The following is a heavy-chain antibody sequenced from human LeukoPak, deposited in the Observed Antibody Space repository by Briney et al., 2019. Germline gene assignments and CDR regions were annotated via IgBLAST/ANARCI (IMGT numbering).Heavy chain of an antibody. J-gene: IGHJ4*02. Sequence: PSETLSLTCDVYGGSFSGYYWSWIRQPPGKGLEWIGEINHRGSTNYNPSLKSRATISVDTSKNQFSLKLTSVTAADAAVYYCARSGIVVATDYWGQGTLVTVSS. D-gene: IGHD6-19*01. V-gene: IGHV4-34*01. CDR1: GGSFSGYY. CDR3: ARSGIVVATDY. CDR2: INHRGST.